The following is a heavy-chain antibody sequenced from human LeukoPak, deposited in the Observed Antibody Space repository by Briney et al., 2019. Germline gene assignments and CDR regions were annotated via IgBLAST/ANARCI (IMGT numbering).Heavy chain of an antibody. J-gene: IGHJ4*02. V-gene: IGHV4-39*07. CDR3: ARARITMVRGVMNFYLGY. CDR2: IYYSGST. D-gene: IGHD3-10*01. CDR1: GGSISSSSYY. Sequence: PSETLSLTCTVSGGSISSSSYYWGWIRQPPGKGLEWIGSIYYSGSTYYNPSLKSRVTISVDTSKNQFSLKLSSVTAADTAVYYCARARITMVRGVMNFYLGYWGLGTLVTVSS.